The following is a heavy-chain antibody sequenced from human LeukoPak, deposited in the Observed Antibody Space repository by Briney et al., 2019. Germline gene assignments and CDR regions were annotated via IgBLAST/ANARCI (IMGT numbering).Heavy chain of an antibody. CDR1: GFTFSSYS. Sequence: GGSLRLSCAASGFTFSSYSMTWVRQAPGKGLEWVSSISSSSSYIYYADSVKGRFTISRDNAKNSLYLQMNSLRAEDTAVYYCATRIVRGTDYWGQGTLVTVSS. CDR3: ATRIVRGTDY. V-gene: IGHV3-21*01. D-gene: IGHD3-16*01. J-gene: IGHJ4*02. CDR2: ISSSSSYI.